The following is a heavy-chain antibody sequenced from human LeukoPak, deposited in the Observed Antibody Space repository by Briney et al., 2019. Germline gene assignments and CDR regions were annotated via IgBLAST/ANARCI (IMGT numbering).Heavy chain of an antibody. J-gene: IGHJ3*02. CDR2: IKQDGSNK. CDR1: GFTFSSYW. D-gene: IGHD1-26*01. CDR3: ARAFSGSYYADAFDI. V-gene: IGHV3-7*01. Sequence: GGSLRLSCAASGFTFSSYWMSWVRQAPGKGLEWVANIKQDGSNKYYADSVKGRFTISRDNSKNTLYLQMNSLRAEDTAVYYCARAFSGSYYADAFDIWGQGTMVTVSS.